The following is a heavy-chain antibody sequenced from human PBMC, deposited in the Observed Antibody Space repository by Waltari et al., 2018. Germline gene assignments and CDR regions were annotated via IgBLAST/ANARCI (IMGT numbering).Heavy chain of an antibody. J-gene: IGHJ2*01. CDR1: GGSISSYY. D-gene: IGHD2-8*01. CDR2: IYYSGST. V-gene: IGHV4-59*01. CDR3: ARIRGYCTNGVCYDWYFDL. Sequence: QVQLQESGPGLVKPSETLSLPCTVSGGSISSYYWSWIRQPPGTGLEWIGYIYYSGSTNDNPSRNVRVTISVDTAKNQFSLKLSSVTAADTAVYYCARIRGYCTNGVCYDWYFDLWGRGTLVTVSS.